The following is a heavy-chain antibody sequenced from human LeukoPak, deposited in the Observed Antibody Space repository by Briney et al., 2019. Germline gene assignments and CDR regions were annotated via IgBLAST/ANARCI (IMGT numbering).Heavy chain of an antibody. V-gene: IGHV1-69*05. CDR2: IIPIFGTA. Sequence: SVKVSCKASGGTFSSYAISWVRQAPGQGREWMGGIIPIFGTANYAQKFQGRVTITTDESTSTAYMELSSLRSEDAAVYYCARAHPNIVATIAGGYYYYYMDVWGKGTTVTVSS. CDR3: ARAHPNIVATIAGGYYYYYMDV. D-gene: IGHD5-12*01. J-gene: IGHJ6*03. CDR1: GGTFSSYA.